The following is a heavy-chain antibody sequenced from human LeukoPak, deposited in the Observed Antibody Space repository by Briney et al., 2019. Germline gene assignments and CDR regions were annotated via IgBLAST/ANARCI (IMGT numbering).Heavy chain of an antibody. CDR2: IKEDGSEK. V-gene: IGHV3-7*03. CDR1: GFTFSSYW. J-gene: IGHJ5*02. D-gene: IGHD7-27*01. CDR3: ARPLNWGPRRGIDWFDP. Sequence: PGGSLRLSCVASGFTFSSYWMSWVRQAPGKGLEWVANIKEDGSEKYYVDSVKGRFIVSRDNAKNPLYLQMNSLRAEDTAVYYCARPLNWGPRRGIDWFDPWGQGTLVTVSS.